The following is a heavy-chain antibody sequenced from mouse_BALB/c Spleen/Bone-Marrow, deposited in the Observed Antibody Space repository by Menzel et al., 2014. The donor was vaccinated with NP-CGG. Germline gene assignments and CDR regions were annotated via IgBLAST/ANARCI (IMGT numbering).Heavy chain of an antibody. CDR1: GFTFSSYI. CDR3: VRHRYDGYYFDY. CDR2: ISNGGDNT. Sequence: EVMLVESGGGLVQPGGSLKLSCAASGFTFSSYIMSWVRQTPEKRLEWVAYISNGGDNTYYPDTVKGRFIISRDNAKNSLRLQMSSLKSEDTAMYYCVRHRYDGYYFDYWGQGTSLTVSS. V-gene: IGHV5-12-2*01. J-gene: IGHJ2*02. D-gene: IGHD2-14*01.